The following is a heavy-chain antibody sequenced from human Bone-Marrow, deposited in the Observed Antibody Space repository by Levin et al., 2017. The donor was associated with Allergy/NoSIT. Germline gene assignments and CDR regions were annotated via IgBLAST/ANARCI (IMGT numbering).Heavy chain of an antibody. V-gene: IGHV3-30*04. CDR3: VRDMGSSGSPSLYYYSALDV. CDR2: VSYGGNNK. D-gene: IGHD3-22*01. Sequence: GESLKISCAASGFIFSSHAMHWVRQAPGKGLEWVATVSYGGNNKYHADSLKGRFTISRDNSKNTVYLQMDSLRPDDTAIYYCVRDMGSSGSPSLYYYSALDVWGRGTTVTVYS. CDR1: GFIFSSHA. J-gene: IGHJ6*02.